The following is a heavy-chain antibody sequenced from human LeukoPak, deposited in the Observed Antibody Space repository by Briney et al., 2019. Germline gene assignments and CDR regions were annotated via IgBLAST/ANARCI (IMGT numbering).Heavy chain of an antibody. V-gene: IGHV3-9*01. D-gene: IGHD5-18*01. CDR1: GFTFDDYA. CDR2: ISWNSGTI. Sequence: GGSLRLSCAASGFTFDDYAMHWVRQAPGKGLEWVSGISWNSGTIGHADSVKGRFTISRDNAKGSLYLQMNSLRTDDTALYYCARGLEKGYSYGIDYWGQGTLVTVSS. CDR3: ARGLEKGYSYGIDY. J-gene: IGHJ4*02.